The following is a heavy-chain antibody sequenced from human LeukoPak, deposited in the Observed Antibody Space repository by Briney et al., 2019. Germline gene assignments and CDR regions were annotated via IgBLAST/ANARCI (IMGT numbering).Heavy chain of an antibody. J-gene: IGHJ4*02. Sequence: GGSLRLSCTASGFTFGDYAMSWIRLAPGKGLEWVGFIRSKAYGETADYAASVRGRFTISRDDSKAIAYLQMNSLKTEDTAVYHCTRDRGAYNLYDYWGQGTLVTVSS. CDR2: IRSKAYGETA. CDR1: GFTFGDYA. V-gene: IGHV3-49*03. CDR3: TRDRGAYNLYDY. D-gene: IGHD1-1*01.